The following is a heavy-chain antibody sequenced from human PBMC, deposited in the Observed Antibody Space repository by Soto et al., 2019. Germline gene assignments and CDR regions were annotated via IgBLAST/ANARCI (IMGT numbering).Heavy chain of an antibody. D-gene: IGHD3-10*01. CDR3: ARAVRWFGEWGFDP. J-gene: IGHJ5*02. V-gene: IGHV3-53*04. CDR1: GFTVSSNY. CDR2: IYSGGSI. Sequence: GGSLRLSCAASGFTVSSNYMSWVRQAPGKGLEWVSVIYSGGSIYYADSVKGRFTIYRHNSKNTLYLQMNSLRAEDTAVYYCARAVRWFGEWGFDPWGQGTLVTVSS.